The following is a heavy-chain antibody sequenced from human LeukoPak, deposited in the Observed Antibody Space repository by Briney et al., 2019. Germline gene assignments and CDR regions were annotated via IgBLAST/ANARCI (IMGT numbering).Heavy chain of an antibody. CDR3: ARAGEVPYYDFWSGYLPDAFDI. J-gene: IGHJ3*02. D-gene: IGHD3-3*01. CDR1: GGSISSYY. Sequence: SETLSLTCTVSGGSISSYYWSWIRQPPGKGLEWIGYIYYSGSTNYNPSLKSRVTISVDTSKNQFSLKLSSVTAADTAVYYCARAGEVPYYDFWSGYLPDAFDIWGQGTMVTVSS. V-gene: IGHV4-59*01. CDR2: IYYSGST.